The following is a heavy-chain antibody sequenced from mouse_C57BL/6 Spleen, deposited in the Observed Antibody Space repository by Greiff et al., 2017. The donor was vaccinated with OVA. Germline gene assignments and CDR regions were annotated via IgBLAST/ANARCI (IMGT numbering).Heavy chain of an antibody. CDR1: GYAFSSYW. Sequence: LVESGAELVKPGASVKISCKASGYAFSSYWMNWVKQRPGKGLEWIGQIYPGDGDTNYNGKFKGKATLTADKSSSTAYMQLSSLTSEDSAVYFCARRGDWDYFDYWGQGTTLTVSS. CDR3: ARRGDWDYFDY. CDR2: IYPGDGDT. D-gene: IGHD4-1*01. V-gene: IGHV1-80*01. J-gene: IGHJ2*01.